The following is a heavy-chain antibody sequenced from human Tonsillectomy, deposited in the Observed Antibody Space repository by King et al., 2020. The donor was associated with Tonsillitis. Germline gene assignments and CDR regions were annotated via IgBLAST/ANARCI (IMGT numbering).Heavy chain of an antibody. CDR3: PRVFLSTMIFSGYDRDDTFDI. V-gene: IGHV1-2*02. CDR1: GYTFTDYY. D-gene: IGHD3/OR15-3a*01. CDR2: INPNNGGT. Sequence: QVQLVESGAEVKKPGASVKVSCKASGYTFTDYYLHWVRQAPGQGLEWMGWINPNNGGTNYAQKFQGRVTMTRDPSITTAFMELSRLRSDDTAMYYCPRVFLSTMIFSGYDRDDTFDIWGQGTMVIVSS. J-gene: IGHJ3*02.